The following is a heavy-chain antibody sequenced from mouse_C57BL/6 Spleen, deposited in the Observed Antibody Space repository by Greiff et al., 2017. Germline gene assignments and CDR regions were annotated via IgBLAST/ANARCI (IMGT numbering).Heavy chain of an antibody. CDR2: IYPGDGDT. V-gene: IGHV1-82*01. D-gene: IGHD4-1*01. Sequence: VQGVESGPELVKPGASVKISCKASGYAFSSSWMNWVKQRPGKGLEWIGRIYPGDGDTNYNGKFKGKATLTADKSSSTAYMQLSSLTSEDSAVYFCARWDWDVPDYWGQGTTLTVSS. CDR3: ARWDWDVPDY. J-gene: IGHJ2*01. CDR1: GYAFSSSW.